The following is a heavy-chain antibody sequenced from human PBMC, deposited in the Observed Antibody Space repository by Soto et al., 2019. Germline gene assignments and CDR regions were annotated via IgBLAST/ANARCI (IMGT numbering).Heavy chain of an antibody. Sequence: SETLSLTCTVSSAPITKYYWGWVRQAPGRGLEWIGFTHHSGYISYSPSLKSRVTMSVDPSKNQVSLKLTSVTAADTAVYYCGTLQNFINWCIDSWAQGALLTVSA. CDR1: SAPITKYY. CDR2: THHSGYI. D-gene: IGHD1-20*01. J-gene: IGHJ4*02. CDR3: GTLQNFINWCIDS. V-gene: IGHV4-4*09.